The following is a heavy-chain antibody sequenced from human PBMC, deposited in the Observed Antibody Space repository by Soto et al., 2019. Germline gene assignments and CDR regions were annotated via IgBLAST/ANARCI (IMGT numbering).Heavy chain of an antibody. D-gene: IGHD1-1*01. V-gene: IGHV3-23*01. CDR1: GFCFSDRA. CDR3: AKRRGQQLENWQFDV. Sequence: EVQLLESGGGLVQPGGSLRLSCVASGFCFSDRAMAWVRQAPGKGLEWVSDISSDGGGTFYADSVKGRFTISRDNVKKTVHLQMNRLRDEDTATYYCAKRRGQQLENWQFDVWGRGSLVSVAS. CDR2: ISSDGGGT. J-gene: IGHJ2*01.